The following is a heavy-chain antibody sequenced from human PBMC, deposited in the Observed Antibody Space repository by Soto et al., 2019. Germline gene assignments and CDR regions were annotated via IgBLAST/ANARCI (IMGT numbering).Heavy chain of an antibody. CDR2: IKQDGSAQ. CDR1: GFTFSTSW. D-gene: IGHD6-19*01. J-gene: IGHJ4*02. CDR3: ARSRSHWLALDS. Sequence: PGGSLRLSCAASGFTFSTSWMTWVRQAPGKGLEWVANIKQDGSAQYYVDSLKGRFSVSRDNAKNSLYLQMDSLRADDTAMYYCARSRSHWLALDSWGQGTLVTVSS. V-gene: IGHV3-7*01.